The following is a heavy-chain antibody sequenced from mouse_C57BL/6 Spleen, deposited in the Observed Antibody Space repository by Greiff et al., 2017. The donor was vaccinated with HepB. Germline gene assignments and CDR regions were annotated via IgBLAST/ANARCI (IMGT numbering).Heavy chain of an antibody. CDR3: ARKLNYYGSSYVLAY. CDR2: IDPSDSYT. J-gene: IGHJ3*01. Sequence: VQLQQPGAELVKPGASVKLSCKASGYTFTSYWMQWVKQRPGQGLEWIGEIDPSDSYTNYNQKFKGKATLTADTSSSTAYMQLSSLTSEDSAVYYCARKLNYYGSSYVLAYWGQGTLVTVSA. CDR1: GYTFTSYW. D-gene: IGHD1-1*01. V-gene: IGHV1-50*01.